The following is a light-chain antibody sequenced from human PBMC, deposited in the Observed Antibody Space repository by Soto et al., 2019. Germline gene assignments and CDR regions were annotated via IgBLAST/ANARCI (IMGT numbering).Light chain of an antibody. J-gene: IGKJ5*01. V-gene: IGKV1-12*02. CDR3: QQANDFPFT. CDR1: QGISNW. Sequence: DIQMTQSASSVSASVGDRVTFTCGASQGISNWLVWYQQKTGMAPKLLIYAASSLQSGVPSRFSGSGYGTNFNLTISSLQTEDFATYYCQQANDFPFTFGQGTRLEIK. CDR2: AAS.